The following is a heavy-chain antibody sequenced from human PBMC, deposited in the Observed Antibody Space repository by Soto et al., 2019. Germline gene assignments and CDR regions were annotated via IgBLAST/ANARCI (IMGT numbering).Heavy chain of an antibody. D-gene: IGHD2-15*01. Sequence: ESGGGVVQPGRSLRLSCAAYGFTFSSYGMHWVRQAPGKGLEWVAVISYDGSNKYYADSVKGRFTISRDNSKNTLYLQMSLLRTEDTAVEYRGKVGGSEREGDFDYWVQGTLVTRSS. V-gene: IGHV3-30*18. J-gene: IGHJ4*01. CDR1: GFTFSSYG. CDR2: ISYDGSNK. CDR3: GKVGGSEREGDFDY.